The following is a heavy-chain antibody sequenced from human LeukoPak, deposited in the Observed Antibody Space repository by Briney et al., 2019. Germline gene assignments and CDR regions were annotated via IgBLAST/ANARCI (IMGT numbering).Heavy chain of an antibody. Sequence: SETLSLTCNVSGGSISSSYWTWIRQPAGKGLEWIGRIFTSGSTKYNPSLKSRVTMSVDTSKNQFSLKLSSVTAADTAVYFCARESSGWFFDYWGQGTLVTVSS. CDR3: ARESSGWFFDY. V-gene: IGHV4-4*07. D-gene: IGHD6-19*01. CDR2: IFTSGST. J-gene: IGHJ4*02. CDR1: GGSISSSY.